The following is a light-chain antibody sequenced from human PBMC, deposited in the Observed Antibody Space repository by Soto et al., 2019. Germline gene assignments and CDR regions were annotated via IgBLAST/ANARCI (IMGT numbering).Light chain of an antibody. CDR1: SSDVGAYNY. CDR3: TSYTTSRTLI. J-gene: IGLJ2*01. V-gene: IGLV2-14*01. Sequence: QSALTQPASVSGSPGQSITISCTGTSSDVGAYNYVSWYQQHSGKVPKLMIYDVSNRPSGVSNRFSGSKSGNTASLTTSGLQAEDEADYYCTSYTTSRTLIFGGGTTLTVL. CDR2: DVS.